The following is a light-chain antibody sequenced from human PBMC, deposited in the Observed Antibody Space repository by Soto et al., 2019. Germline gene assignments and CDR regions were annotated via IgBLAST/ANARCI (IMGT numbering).Light chain of an antibody. Sequence: DIQMTQSPSPLSASVGDRITITCQASQDISNFLNWYQQKPGKAPKVLIYDASNLEPGVPSRFSGSGSGTGTDFTFTISSLQPDDIAIYYCQQYDSLPFTFGPGTKVDIK. J-gene: IGKJ3*01. CDR3: QQYDSLPFT. CDR2: DAS. CDR1: QDISNF. V-gene: IGKV1-33*01.